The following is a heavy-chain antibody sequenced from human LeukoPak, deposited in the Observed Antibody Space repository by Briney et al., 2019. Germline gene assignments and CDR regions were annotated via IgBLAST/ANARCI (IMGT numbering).Heavy chain of an antibody. CDR2: MNPNSGST. J-gene: IGHJ4*02. CDR1: GYTFTSYG. CDR3: ARGRSTGYPYYFEY. D-gene: IGHD5-12*01. V-gene: IGHV1-8*03. Sequence: GASVKVSCKASGYTFTSYGINWVRRATGQGLEWMGWMNPNSGSTGYAQKFQGRVTITRNTSISTAYMELSGLRSEDTAVYYCARGRSTGYPYYFEYWGQGTLVTVSS.